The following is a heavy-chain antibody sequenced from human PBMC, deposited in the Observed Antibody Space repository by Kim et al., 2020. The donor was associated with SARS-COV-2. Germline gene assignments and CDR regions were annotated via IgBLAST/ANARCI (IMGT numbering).Heavy chain of an antibody. Sequence: YYADSVKGRFTISRDNSKNTLYLQMNSLRAEDTAVYYCAGCIADYYGMDVWGQGTTVTVSS. J-gene: IGHJ6*02. D-gene: IGHD6-13*01. V-gene: IGHV3-66*01. CDR3: AGCIADYYGMDV.